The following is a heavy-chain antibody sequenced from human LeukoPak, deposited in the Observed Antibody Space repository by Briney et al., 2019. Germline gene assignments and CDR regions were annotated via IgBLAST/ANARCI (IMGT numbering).Heavy chain of an antibody. D-gene: IGHD5-18*01. CDR3: ATAMVTDDNFDY. CDR2: VDPEDGET. J-gene: IGHJ4*02. V-gene: IGHV1-69-2*01. CDR1: GYTFTDYY. Sequence: ASVKVSCKVSGYTFTDYYMHWVQQAPGKGLEWMGLVDPEDGETIYAEKFQGRVTITADTSTDTAYMELSSLRSEDTAVYYCATAMVTDDNFDYWGKGTLVTVSS.